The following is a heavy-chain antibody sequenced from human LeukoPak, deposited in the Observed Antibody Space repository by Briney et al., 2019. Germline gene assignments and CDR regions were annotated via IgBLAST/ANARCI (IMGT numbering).Heavy chain of an antibody. CDR2: ISGSGGST. Sequence: GGSLRLSCAASGFTFSSYAMSWVRQAPGKGLEWVSAISGSGGSTYYADSVKGRFTISRDNSKNTPYLQMNSLRAEDTAVYYCVDMVRGVIIGGLDDYWGQGTLVTVSS. V-gene: IGHV3-23*01. D-gene: IGHD3-10*01. J-gene: IGHJ4*02. CDR3: VDMVRGVIIGGLDDY. CDR1: GFTFSSYA.